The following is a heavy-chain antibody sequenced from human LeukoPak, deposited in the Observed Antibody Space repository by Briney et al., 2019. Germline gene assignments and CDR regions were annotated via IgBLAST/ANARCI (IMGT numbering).Heavy chain of an antibody. CDR3: ARDHPGWWV. Sequence: SETLSLTCTVSGGSISGYYLSWIRQPPGKGLEWIGYIFYTGSPNYNPSLKGRVTISVDTSKNQFSLKLSSVTAADTAVYYCARDHPGWWVWGQGTTVTVSS. V-gene: IGHV4-59*01. J-gene: IGHJ6*02. CDR2: IFYTGSP. D-gene: IGHD2-15*01. CDR1: GGSISGYY.